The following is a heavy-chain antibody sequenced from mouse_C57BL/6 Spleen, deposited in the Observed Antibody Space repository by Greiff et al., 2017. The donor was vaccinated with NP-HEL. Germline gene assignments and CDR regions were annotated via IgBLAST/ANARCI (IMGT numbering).Heavy chain of an antibody. Sequence: QVQLQQSGAELARPGASVKLSCKASGYTFTSYGISWVKQRTGQGLEWIGEIYPRSGNTYYNEKFKGKATLTADKSSSTAYMELRSLTSEDSAVYFWARKETYGSTLYAMDYWGQGTSVTVSS. J-gene: IGHJ4*01. CDR2: IYPRSGNT. CDR1: GYTFTSYG. CDR3: ARKETYGSTLYAMDY. D-gene: IGHD1-1*01. V-gene: IGHV1-81*01.